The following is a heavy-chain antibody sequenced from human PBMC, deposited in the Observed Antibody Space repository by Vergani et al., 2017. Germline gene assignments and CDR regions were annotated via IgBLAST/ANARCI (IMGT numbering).Heavy chain of an antibody. CDR2: ITSSGSYG. Sequence: EVQLVESGGGLVKPGGSLTLSCAASAFTFSSYSMNWVRQAPGKGLEWVSSITSSGSYGYYAGSVKGRFTISRDNAKNSLYLQMNSLRAEDTAVYYCARGANWNYFGSGYYMDVWGKGTTVTVSS. CDR1: AFTFSSYS. J-gene: IGHJ6*03. D-gene: IGHD1-7*01. V-gene: IGHV3-21*01. CDR3: ARGANWNYFGSGYYMDV.